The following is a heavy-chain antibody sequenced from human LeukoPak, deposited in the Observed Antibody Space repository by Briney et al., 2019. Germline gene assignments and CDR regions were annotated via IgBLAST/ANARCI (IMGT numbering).Heavy chain of an antibody. CDR1: GGSISNYY. CDR2: IYYSGST. J-gene: IGHJ4*02. CDR3: ARDFSGDGYNLSGY. V-gene: IGHV4-59*01. D-gene: IGHD5-24*01. Sequence: SETLSLTCTVSGGSISNYYWSWIRQPPGKGLEWIGYIYYSGSTNYNPSLKSRVTISVDTSKNQFSLKLSSVTAADTAVYYCARDFSGDGYNLSGYWGQGTLVTVSS.